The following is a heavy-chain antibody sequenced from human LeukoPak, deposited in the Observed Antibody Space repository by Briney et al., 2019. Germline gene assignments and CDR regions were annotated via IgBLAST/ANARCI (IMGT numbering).Heavy chain of an antibody. V-gene: IGHV3-21*01. CDR1: GFTFNNYW. CDR3: ARFIAAPYYFDY. J-gene: IGHJ4*02. D-gene: IGHD6-13*01. CDR2: ISSSRSYI. Sequence: GGSLRLSCAASGFTFNNYWMSWVRQAPGKGLEWVSFISSSRSYIYYADSVKGRFTISRDNAKNSLYLQMNSLRAEDTAVYYCARFIAAPYYFDYWGRGTLVTVSS.